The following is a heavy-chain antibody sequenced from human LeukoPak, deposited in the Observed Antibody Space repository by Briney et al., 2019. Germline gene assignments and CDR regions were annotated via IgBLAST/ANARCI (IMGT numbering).Heavy chain of an antibody. D-gene: IGHD6-19*01. CDR1: GFTFSSYA. V-gene: IGHV3-23*01. J-gene: IGHJ4*02. Sequence: PGGSLRLSCAASGFTFSSYAMSWVRQAPGKGLEWVSAISGSGGSTYYADSVKGRFTISRDNSKNTLYLQMNSLRAEATAVYYCAKARIAVAGTGGSYFDYWSQGTLVTVSS. CDR2: ISGSGGST. CDR3: AKARIAVAGTGGSYFDY.